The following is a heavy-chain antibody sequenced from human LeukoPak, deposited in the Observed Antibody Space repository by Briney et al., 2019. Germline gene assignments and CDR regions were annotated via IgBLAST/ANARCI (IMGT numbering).Heavy chain of an antibody. D-gene: IGHD2-2*02. CDR2: INPADSEI. CDR1: GYRFTNSW. CDR3: SRQGCTTTSCHTIDS. V-gene: IGHV5-51*01. Sequence: GESLKISCKGSGYRFTNSWIGWVRQIPGKGLELMGIINPADSEIRYSPSFQGQVTISVDKSISTAYLQWSSLKASDTAMYYCSRQGCTTTSCHTIDSWGQGTLVTVSS. J-gene: IGHJ4*02.